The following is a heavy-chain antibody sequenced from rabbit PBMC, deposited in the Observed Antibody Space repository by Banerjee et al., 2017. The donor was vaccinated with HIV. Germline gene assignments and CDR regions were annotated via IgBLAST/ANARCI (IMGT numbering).Heavy chain of an antibody. CDR1: GFSFSYNYY. V-gene: IGHV1S40*01. D-gene: IGHD4-1*01. CDR2: IHGGSSGTT. Sequence: QSLEESGGDLVQPGASLTLTCTASGFSFSYNYYMCWVRQAPGKGLEWIGCIHGGSSGTTYYATWAKGRFTISKTSSTTVTLQMTSLTAADTASYFCARDLAGVIGWNFNLWGPGTLVTVS. CDR3: ARDLAGVIGWNFNL. J-gene: IGHJ4*01.